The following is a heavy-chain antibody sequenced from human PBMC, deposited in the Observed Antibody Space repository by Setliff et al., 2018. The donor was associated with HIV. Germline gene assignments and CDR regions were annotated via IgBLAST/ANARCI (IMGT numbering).Heavy chain of an antibody. CDR1: EYSFTSYD. V-gene: IGHV1-8*01. CDR2: LNPHSHNT. J-gene: IGHJ6*03. CDR3: ARARRDSYDRGRRNHYYIDV. D-gene: IGHD3-22*01. Sequence: ASVKVSCKPSEYSFTSYDINWVRQATGQGLEWMGWLNPHSHNTGYAQKFQGRVAMTWDTSISTAYMVLNNLKFEDTAVYYCARARRDSYDRGRRNHYYIDVWGKGTTVTVSS.